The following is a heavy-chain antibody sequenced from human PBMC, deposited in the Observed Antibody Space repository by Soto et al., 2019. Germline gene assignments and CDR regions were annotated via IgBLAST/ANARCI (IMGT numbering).Heavy chain of an antibody. CDR1: GFSLSNARMG. V-gene: IGHV2-26*01. CDR2: IFSNDEK. D-gene: IGHD3-10*01. Sequence: QVTLKESGPVLVKPTETLTLTCTVSGFSLSNARMGVSWIRQPPGKALEWLAHIFSNDEKSYSTSLKSRLTXSXDXSKSQVVLTMTNMDPVDTATYYCARTSSGDAGAFDIWGQGTMVTVSS. J-gene: IGHJ3*02. CDR3: ARTSSGDAGAFDI.